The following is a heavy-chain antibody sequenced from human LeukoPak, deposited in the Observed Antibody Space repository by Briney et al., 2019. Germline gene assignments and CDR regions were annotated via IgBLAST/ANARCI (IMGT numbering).Heavy chain of an antibody. CDR1: GSSFYNYW. V-gene: IGHV5-51*03. CDR3: ASSEYYGTGNWLTPFDY. D-gene: IGHD3-10*01. Sequence: GASLNISCEGSGSSFYNYWIGGVRQRPGKGLEWMGIIYVDDANPRYSPSFQGQVTISADKSISTASLPRGSLKTSDSGIYYCASSEYYGTGNWLTPFDYWGQGTLVTVSS. J-gene: IGHJ4*02. CDR2: IYVDDANP.